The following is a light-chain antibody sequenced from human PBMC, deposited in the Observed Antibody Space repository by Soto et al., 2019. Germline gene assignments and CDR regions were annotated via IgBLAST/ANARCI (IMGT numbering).Light chain of an antibody. Sequence: DVVMTQSPLSLPVTLGQPASISCRSSQSLAYSDGNTYLNWFQQRPGQSPRRLIYKVSNRDSGGPDRFSGSGSVTDFTLKISRVEAEDVGVYYCMQGTHWPPYTFGQGTKLEIK. J-gene: IGKJ2*01. CDR2: KVS. CDR1: QSLAYSDGNTY. V-gene: IGKV2-30*01. CDR3: MQGTHWPPYT.